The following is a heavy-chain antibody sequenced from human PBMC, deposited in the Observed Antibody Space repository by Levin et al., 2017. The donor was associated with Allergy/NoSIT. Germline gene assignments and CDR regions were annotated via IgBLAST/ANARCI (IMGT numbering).Heavy chain of an antibody. D-gene: IGHD6-19*01. CDR3: AKGRSGWFPSDY. Sequence: GGSLRLSCAASGFTFSSYAMSWVRQAPGKGLEWVSAIRGNGGSTYYADSVKGRFTISRDNSKNTLYLQMNSLRAEETAVYYCAKGRSGWFPSDYWGQGTLVTVSS. CDR2: IRGNGGST. CDR1: GFTFSSYA. V-gene: IGHV3-23*01. J-gene: IGHJ4*02.